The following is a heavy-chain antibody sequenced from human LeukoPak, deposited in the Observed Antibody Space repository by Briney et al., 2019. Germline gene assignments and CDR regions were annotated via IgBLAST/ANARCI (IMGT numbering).Heavy chain of an antibody. Sequence: GSLRLSWAASGFTFSHYAIRWVRQAPGEGVGWVSAISGSGGSTYYADSVKGRFTISRDNSKNTLYLQMNSLRAEDTAVYYCAKDGVGFGEPFDYWGQGTLVTVSS. CDR3: AKDGVGFGEPFDY. J-gene: IGHJ4*02. CDR2: ISGSGGST. D-gene: IGHD3-10*01. V-gene: IGHV3-23*01. CDR1: GFTFSHYA.